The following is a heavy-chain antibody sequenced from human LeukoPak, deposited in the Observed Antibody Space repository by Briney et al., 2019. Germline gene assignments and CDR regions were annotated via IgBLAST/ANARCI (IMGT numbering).Heavy chain of an antibody. V-gene: IGHV1-8*01. Sequence: ASVKVSCKASGYTFTSYDINWVRQATGQGLEWMGWMNPNSGNTGYAQKFQGRVTMTRNTSISTAYMELSSLRSGDTAVYYCARTYYDFWSGLYYYYYMDVWGKGTTVTVSS. CDR2: MNPNSGNT. CDR1: GYTFTSYD. CDR3: ARTYYDFWSGLYYYYYMDV. J-gene: IGHJ6*03. D-gene: IGHD3-3*01.